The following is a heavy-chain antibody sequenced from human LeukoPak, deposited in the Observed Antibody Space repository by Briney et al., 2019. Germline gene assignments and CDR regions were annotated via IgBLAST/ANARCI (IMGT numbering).Heavy chain of an antibody. CDR1: GFTFSSYS. J-gene: IGHJ6*04. D-gene: IGHD3-10*02. CDR2: ISSSSSYI. Sequence: GGSLRLSCAASGFTFSSYSMNWVRQARGKGLEWVSSISSSSSYIYYADSVKGRFTISRDNAKNSLYLQMNSLRAEDTAVYYCAELGITMIGGVRGKGTTVTISS. CDR3: AELGITMIGGV. V-gene: IGHV3-21*01.